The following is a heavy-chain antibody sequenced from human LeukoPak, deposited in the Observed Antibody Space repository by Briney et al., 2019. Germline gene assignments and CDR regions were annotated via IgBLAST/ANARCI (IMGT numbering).Heavy chain of an antibody. V-gene: IGHV4-59*01. D-gene: IGHD5-18*01. CDR2: VSYSGST. CDR1: GGSISTYY. CDR3: AKAPALWALREDGAYFDY. J-gene: IGHJ4*02. Sequence: SVTLSLTCTVSGGSISTYYWSWIRQPPGKGLEWIGSVSYSGSTNYNPSLESRVTISVDTSNKQVSLKLRSVTAADTAVYYCAKAPALWALREDGAYFDYWGQGTLVTVPS.